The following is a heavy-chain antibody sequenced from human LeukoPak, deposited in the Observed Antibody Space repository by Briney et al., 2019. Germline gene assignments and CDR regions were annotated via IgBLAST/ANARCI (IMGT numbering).Heavy chain of an antibody. J-gene: IGHJ4*02. CDR1: GFTFSSYS. V-gene: IGHV3-30-3*01. D-gene: IGHD4-23*01. Sequence: QTGGSLRLSCAASGFTFSSYSMHWVRRAPGKGLEWVAVISDDGINKYYADSVKGRFTISRDNSRNTLYLQMNSLRAEDTAVYYCARDYGGNSDFDYWGQGTLVTVSS. CDR2: ISDDGINK. CDR3: ARDYGGNSDFDY.